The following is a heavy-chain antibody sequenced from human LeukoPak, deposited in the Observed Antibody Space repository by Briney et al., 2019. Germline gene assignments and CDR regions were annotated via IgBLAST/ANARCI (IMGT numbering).Heavy chain of an antibody. Sequence: PSQTLSLTCTVSGGSISSGDYYWSWIRQPPGKGLEWIGYIYYSGSTYYNPSLKSRVTIPVDTSKNQFSLKLSSVTAADTAVYYCARYYYDSSGYYLASDYWGQGTLVTVSS. D-gene: IGHD3-22*01. J-gene: IGHJ4*02. CDR2: IYYSGST. V-gene: IGHV4-30-4*01. CDR3: ARYYYDSSGYYLASDY. CDR1: GGSISSGDYY.